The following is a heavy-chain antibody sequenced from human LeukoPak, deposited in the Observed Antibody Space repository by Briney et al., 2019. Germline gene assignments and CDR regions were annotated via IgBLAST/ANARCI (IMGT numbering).Heavy chain of an antibody. D-gene: IGHD6-13*01. CDR2: IRYDGRDT. Sequence: PGGSLRLSCATSGFTFSSYGMNWVRQAPGKGLEWVALIRYDGRDTYYAASVKGRFTISRDNSQNTLGLQMNSLRLEDTAMYYCAKDRYSSSSTFTVNPFDYWGQGILVTVSS. CDR1: GFTFSSYG. CDR3: AKDRYSSSSTFTVNPFDY. V-gene: IGHV3-30*02. J-gene: IGHJ4*02.